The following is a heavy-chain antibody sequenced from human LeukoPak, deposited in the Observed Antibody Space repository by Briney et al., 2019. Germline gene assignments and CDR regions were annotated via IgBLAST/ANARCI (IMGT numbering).Heavy chain of an antibody. V-gene: IGHV3-20*04. CDR2: INWNGGST. J-gene: IGHJ6*03. Sequence: PGGSLRLSCAASGFTFDDYGMSWVRQAPGKGLEWVSGINWNGGSTGYADSVKGRFTISRDNAKNSLYLQMNSLRAEDTALYYCARKGRLELLPDPFYYYYHYMDVWGKGTTVTVSS. CDR1: GFTFDDYG. CDR3: ARKGRLELLPDPFYYYYHYMDV. D-gene: IGHD1-7*01.